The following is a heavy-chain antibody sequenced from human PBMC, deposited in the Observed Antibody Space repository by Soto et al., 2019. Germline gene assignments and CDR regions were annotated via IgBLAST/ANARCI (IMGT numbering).Heavy chain of an antibody. Sequence: QVQLQESGPGLVKPSQTLSLTCTVSGGSISSGDYFWSWIRQSPGKGLEGIGYISSIGSTYYNPSLNSRVSVSRDTSQNQFSLKLSSVTTTDTAVYYCARGLVIRPYYYHGMDVWGQGTTVTVSS. CDR3: ARGLVIRPYYYHGMDV. V-gene: IGHV4-30-4*01. J-gene: IGHJ6*02. D-gene: IGHD3-9*01. CDR2: ISSIGST. CDR1: GGSISSGDYF.